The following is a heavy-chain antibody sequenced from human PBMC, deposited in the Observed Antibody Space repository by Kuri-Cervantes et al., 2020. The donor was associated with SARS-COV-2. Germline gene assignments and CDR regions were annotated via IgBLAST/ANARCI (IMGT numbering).Heavy chain of an antibody. CDR2: IYYNGST. CDR3: ARGAID. CDR1: GGSISSYY. D-gene: IGHD2/OR15-2a*01. J-gene: IGHJ4*02. V-gene: IGHV4-59*12. Sequence: GSLRLSCTVSGGSISSYYWSWIRQPPGKGLEWVGYIYYNGSTYYNPSLRSRVIVSVDRSKNQFSLNLNSVTAADTALYYCARGAIDWGQGTLVTVSS.